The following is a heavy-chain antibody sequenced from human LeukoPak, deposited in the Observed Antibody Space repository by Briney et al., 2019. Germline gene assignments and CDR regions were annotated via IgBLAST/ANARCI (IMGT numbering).Heavy chain of an antibody. CDR3: AGDLIGSRFDY. CDR1: GDSVSSNSAA. D-gene: IGHD1-26*01. Sequence: SQTLSLTCAISGDSVSSNSAAWHWIRQSPSRGLEWLGRTYYRSKWYNDYAGSVRSRITIYSDTSKNQFSLQLNSVTPEDTAVYYCAGDLIGSRFDYWGQGTLVTVSS. V-gene: IGHV6-1*01. CDR2: TYYRSKWYN. J-gene: IGHJ4*02.